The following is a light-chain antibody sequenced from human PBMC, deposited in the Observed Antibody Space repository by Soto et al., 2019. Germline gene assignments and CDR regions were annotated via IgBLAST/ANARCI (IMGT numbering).Light chain of an antibody. J-gene: IGKJ1*01. CDR1: QSVSSN. Sequence: DIVMTQSPATLSVSPGERATLSCRASQSVSSNLAWYQQKPGQAPRLLIYGASTRATGIPARFSGSGSGTEFTLTISSLQSEDFAVYYCQQYNNWGWTFGQGTKVEIK. CDR3: QQYNNWGWT. CDR2: GAS. V-gene: IGKV3-15*01.